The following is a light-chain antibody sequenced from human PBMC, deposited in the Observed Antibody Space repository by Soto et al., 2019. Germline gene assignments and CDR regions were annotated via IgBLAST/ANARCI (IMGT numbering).Light chain of an antibody. V-gene: IGLV2-14*01. CDR3: CSYTTSNTRQIV. J-gene: IGLJ1*01. CDR2: DVS. CDR1: SSDVGGYNY. Sequence: LTQPASVPGSPGQSITISCTGTSSDVGGYNYVSWYQQHPGKAPKFMIYDVSNRPSGVSNRFSGSKSGNTASLTISGLQAEDEADYYCCSYTTSNTRQIVFGTGTKVTVL.